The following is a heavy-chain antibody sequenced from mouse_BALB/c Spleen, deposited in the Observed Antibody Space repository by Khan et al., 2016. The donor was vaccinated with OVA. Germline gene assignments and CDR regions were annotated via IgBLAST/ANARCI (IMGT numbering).Heavy chain of an antibody. V-gene: IGHV3-2*02. J-gene: IGHJ2*01. Sequence: EVQLVESGPGLVKPSQSLSLTCTVTGYSITSGYGWNWIRQFPGNKLEWMGYISSSGSTNYNPSLKSRISITRDTSKNQFFLQLNSVTTEDTATXYYCRRARIKYWGQGTTLTVSS. CDR3: CRRARIKY. CDR2: ISSSGST. CDR1: GYSITSGYG. D-gene: IGHD3-1*01.